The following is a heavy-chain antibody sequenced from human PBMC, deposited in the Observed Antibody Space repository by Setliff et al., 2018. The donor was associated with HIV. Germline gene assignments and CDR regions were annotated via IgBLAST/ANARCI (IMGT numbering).Heavy chain of an antibody. CDR1: GYSISSGYY. D-gene: IGHD3-16*01. J-gene: IGHJ4*02. CDR3: ARLGHTFGGPGY. V-gene: IGHV4-38-2*01. Sequence: SETLSLTCAVSGYSISSGYYWGWIRQPPGKGLEWIGSFYHSGSTYYNPSLRSRVTISVGTSKNQFSLKLSSVTAADTAVYYCARLGHTFGGPGYWGQGTLVTV. CDR2: FYHSGST.